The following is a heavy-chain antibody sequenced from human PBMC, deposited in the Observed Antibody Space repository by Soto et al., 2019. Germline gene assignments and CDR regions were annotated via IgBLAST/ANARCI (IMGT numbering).Heavy chain of an antibody. CDR1: GGSISSGGYY. D-gene: IGHD2-15*01. V-gene: IGHV4-31*03. J-gene: IGHJ4*02. CDR2: IYYSGST. Sequence: SETLSLTCTVSGGSISSGGYYWSWIRQHPGKGLEWIGYIYYSGSTYYNPSLKSRVTISVDTSKSQFSLKLSSVTAADTAVYYCARRVCSGGSCLYYFDYWGQGTLVTVSS. CDR3: ARRVCSGGSCLYYFDY.